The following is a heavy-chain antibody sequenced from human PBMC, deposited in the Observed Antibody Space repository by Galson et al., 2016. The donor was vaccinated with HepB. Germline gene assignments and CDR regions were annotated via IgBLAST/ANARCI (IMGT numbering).Heavy chain of an antibody. D-gene: IGHD2-21*02. V-gene: IGHV1-18*04. J-gene: IGHJ5*02. CDR2: YSGYNGYT. Sequence: SVKVSCKASGYTFTSYGIGWVRQAPGQGREWRGGYSGYNGYTDYAQRLQGRVTMTTDTSKSQAYMELSSLGADDSAVYYCARSGDVNGFEAWGQGTLVTVSS. CDR3: ARSGDVNGFEA. CDR1: GYTFTSYG.